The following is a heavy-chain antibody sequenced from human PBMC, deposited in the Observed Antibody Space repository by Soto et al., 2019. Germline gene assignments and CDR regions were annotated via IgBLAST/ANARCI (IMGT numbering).Heavy chain of an antibody. J-gene: IGHJ5*02. CDR2: ISAYNANT. D-gene: IGHD6-13*01. CDR1: GYPFSTYG. CDR3: ARASSSSWFVT. V-gene: IGHV1-18*04. Sequence: GSVKVSFKASGYPFSTYGISCVRQAPGQGLEWIGWISAYNANTNYAQNLQVRVSMTTDTSTSTAYMELRRLTSDDTAVYYCARASSSSWFVTWGQGTMVTVSS.